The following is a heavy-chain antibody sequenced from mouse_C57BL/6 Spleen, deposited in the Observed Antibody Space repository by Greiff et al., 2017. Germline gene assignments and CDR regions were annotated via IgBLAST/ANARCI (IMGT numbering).Heavy chain of an antibody. CDR1: GYSITSGYY. V-gene: IGHV3-6*01. D-gene: IGHD3-3*01. J-gene: IGHJ1*03. CDR3: ARDEGTRWYFDV. CDR2: ISYDGSN. Sequence: EVQLQQSGPGLVKPSQSLSLTCSVTGYSITSGYYWNWIRQFPGNKLEWMGYISYDGSNNYNPSLKNRISITRDTSKNQFFLKLNSVTTEDTATYYCARDEGTRWYFDVWGTGTTVTVSS.